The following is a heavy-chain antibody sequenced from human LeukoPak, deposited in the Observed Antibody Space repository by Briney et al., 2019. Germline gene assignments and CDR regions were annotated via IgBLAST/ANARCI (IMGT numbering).Heavy chain of an antibody. CDR3: AKGYSSPAPYYYYYMDV. V-gene: IGHV4-59*01. D-gene: IGHD6-13*01. CDR2: IYYSGST. J-gene: IGHJ6*03. CDR1: GGSISSYY. Sequence: SETLSLTCTVSGGSISSYYWSWIRQPPGKGLEWIGYIYYSGSTNYNPSLKSRVTISVDTSKNQFSLKLSSVTAADTAVYYCAKGYSSPAPYYYYYMDVWGKGTTVTISS.